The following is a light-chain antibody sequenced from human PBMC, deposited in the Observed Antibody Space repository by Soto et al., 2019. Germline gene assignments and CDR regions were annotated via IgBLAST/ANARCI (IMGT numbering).Light chain of an antibody. V-gene: IGKV1-5*01. Sequence: DIQMTQSPSTLSASVGDRVTITCRASQSISSWLAWYQQKPGKAPKLLIYDASSLESGVPSRFSGSGSGTEFTLTISNLQPDDFATYYCQQYRTFGQGTKLEIK. CDR1: QSISSW. CDR2: DAS. CDR3: QQYRT. J-gene: IGKJ2*01.